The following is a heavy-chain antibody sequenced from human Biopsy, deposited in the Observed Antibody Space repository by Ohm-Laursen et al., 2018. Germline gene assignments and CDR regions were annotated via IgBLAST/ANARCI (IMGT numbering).Heavy chain of an antibody. Sequence: TLTLTCAVFGKTFSDYQWSWIRQPPGKGPEWIGQINQAGTTNYNPSLKSRVSISADASKYEFSLRLTSVTAADTAVYLCGNEVHGRDYWGQGTLVTVSS. CDR2: INQAGTT. V-gene: IGHV4-34*08. CDR3: GNEVHGRDY. CDR1: GKTFSDYQ. D-gene: IGHD2-15*01. J-gene: IGHJ4*02.